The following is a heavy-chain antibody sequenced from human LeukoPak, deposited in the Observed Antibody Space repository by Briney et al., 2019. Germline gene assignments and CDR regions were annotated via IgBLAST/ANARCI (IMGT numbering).Heavy chain of an antibody. CDR2: INHSGYT. CDR1: GLSFDDYY. J-gene: IGHJ4*02. V-gene: IGHV4-34*01. Sequence: PSETLSLTCTLSGLSFDDYYWAWVRQTPFNGLEWIGEINHSGYTNDSPSLKSRVTLSIDTSRKQFSLNLRSVTVADAGIYFCTRMTTGHDYWGQGTLVTVSS. D-gene: IGHD4-17*01. CDR3: TRMTTGHDY.